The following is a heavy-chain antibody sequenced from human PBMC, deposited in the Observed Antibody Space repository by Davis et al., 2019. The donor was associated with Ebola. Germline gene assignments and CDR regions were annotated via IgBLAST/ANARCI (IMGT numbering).Heavy chain of an antibody. CDR2: ISPYNGNT. CDR3: ARDRGYFDWSYYYYGMDV. Sequence: AASVKVSCKASGYTFSNYGINWVRQAPGQRLEWMAWISPYNGNTKYAQKFQGRVSMTTDTSTNTAHMELRSLRSDDTAVYYCARDRGYFDWSYYYYGMDVWGQGTTVTVSS. J-gene: IGHJ6*02. CDR1: GYTFSNYG. V-gene: IGHV1-18*04. D-gene: IGHD3-9*01.